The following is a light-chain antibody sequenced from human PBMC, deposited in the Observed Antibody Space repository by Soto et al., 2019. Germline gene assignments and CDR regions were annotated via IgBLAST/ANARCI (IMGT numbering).Light chain of an antibody. J-gene: IGLJ2*01. CDR1: SSDVGGYNY. Sequence: QSVLTQPPSASGSPGQSVTISCTGSSSDVGGYNYVSWYQQHPGKAPKLMIYEVSKRPSGVPDRLSGSKSGNTASLTVSGLQAEDEADYYCSSYGGSSTVVFGGGTQLTVL. CDR2: EVS. CDR3: SSYGGSSTVV. V-gene: IGLV2-8*01.